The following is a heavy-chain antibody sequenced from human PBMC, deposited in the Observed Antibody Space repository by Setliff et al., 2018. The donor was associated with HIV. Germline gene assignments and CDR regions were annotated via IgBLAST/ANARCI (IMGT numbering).Heavy chain of an antibody. V-gene: IGHV4-4*02. CDR1: GGSISSSNW. D-gene: IGHD3-16*01. Sequence: SETLSLTCAVSGGSISSSNWWSWVRQPPGKGLEWIGEIYHSGSTNCDPSLKSRVTISVDTSKNQFSLKLSSVTAADTAVYYCASTHYNYAYSDYWGQGTLVTVSS. CDR3: ASTHYNYAYSDY. CDR2: IYHSGST. J-gene: IGHJ4*02.